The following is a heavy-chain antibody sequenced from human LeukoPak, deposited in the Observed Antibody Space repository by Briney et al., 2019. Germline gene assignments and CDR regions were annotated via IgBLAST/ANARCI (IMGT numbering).Heavy chain of an antibody. J-gene: IGHJ2*01. CDR2: IKEDGSER. CDR1: GFTFSTYW. V-gene: IGHV3-7*01. Sequence: GGSLRLSCAASGFTFSTYWVHWVRQAPGKGLEWVANIKEDGSERYYVDSVKGRFTISRDNAKNSLYLQMNSLRAEDTAVYYCARAYWFFDLWGRGTLVTVSS. CDR3: ARAYWFFDL.